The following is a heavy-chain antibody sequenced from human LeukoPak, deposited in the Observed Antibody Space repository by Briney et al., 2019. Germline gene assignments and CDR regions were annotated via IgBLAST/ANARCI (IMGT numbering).Heavy chain of an antibody. D-gene: IGHD3-9*01. CDR1: GFTFSSYW. J-gene: IGHJ4*02. Sequence: GGPLRLSCAASGFTFSSYWMNRVRQAPGKGLEWVANINGDGRDKYYVGSVRGRFTISRDNADNALYLQMNSLRGDDTAVYYCARGVDSAIDWWGQGTLVTVSS. CDR3: ARGVDSAIDW. V-gene: IGHV3-7*01. CDR2: INGDGRDK.